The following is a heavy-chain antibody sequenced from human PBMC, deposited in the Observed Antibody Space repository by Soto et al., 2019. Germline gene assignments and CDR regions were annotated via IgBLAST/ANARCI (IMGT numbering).Heavy chain of an antibody. V-gene: IGHV1-18*04. CDR3: ARDLWFGELFADRHNWFDP. J-gene: IGHJ5*02. CDR1: GYTFTSYG. Sequence: QVQLVQSGAEVKKPGSSVKVSCKASGYTFTSYGISWVRQAPGQGLEWMGWISAYNGNTNYAQKLQGRVTMTTDTSTSTAYMELRSLRSDDTAVYYCARDLWFGELFADRHNWFDPWGQGTLVTVSS. CDR2: ISAYNGNT. D-gene: IGHD3-10*01.